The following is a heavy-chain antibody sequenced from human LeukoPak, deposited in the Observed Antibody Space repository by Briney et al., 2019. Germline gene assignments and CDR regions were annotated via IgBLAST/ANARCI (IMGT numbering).Heavy chain of an antibody. CDR1: GFTFSNCA. J-gene: IGHJ4*02. Sequence: GGSLRPSCAASGFTFSNCAMSWVRQAPGKGLEWVSAISGVGGRTYYADSVKGRFTISRDNSKNTLDLQMSSLRAEDTAVYYCAKEGVAGTTYFDYWGQGTLVTVSS. CDR2: ISGVGGRT. CDR3: AKEGVAGTTYFDY. D-gene: IGHD1-1*01. V-gene: IGHV3-23*01.